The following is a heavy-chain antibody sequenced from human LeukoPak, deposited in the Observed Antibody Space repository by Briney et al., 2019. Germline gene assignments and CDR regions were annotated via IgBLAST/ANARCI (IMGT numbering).Heavy chain of an antibody. V-gene: IGHV1-8*03. CDR3: ARGVAAAGNPDY. Sequence: ASVKVSCKASGYTFSNNDINWVRQATGQGLEWMGWMNPISGNTGFAQKFQGRVTITRITSISTAYMELRSLRSDDTAVYYCARGVAAAGNPDYWGQGTLVTVSS. D-gene: IGHD6-13*01. CDR1: GYTFSNND. CDR2: MNPISGNT. J-gene: IGHJ4*02.